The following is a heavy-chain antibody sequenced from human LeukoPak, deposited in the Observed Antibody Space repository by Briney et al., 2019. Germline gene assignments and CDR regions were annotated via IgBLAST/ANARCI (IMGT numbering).Heavy chain of an antibody. D-gene: IGHD3-22*01. CDR2: ISGSGGST. Sequence: GGSLRLSCAASGFTFSTYSMNWVRQAPGKGLEWVSAISGSGGSTYYADSVKGRFTISRDNSKNTLYLQMNSLRAEDTAVYYCAKDRDRSGSYSDYWGQGTLVTVSS. V-gene: IGHV3-23*01. CDR3: AKDRDRSGSYSDY. CDR1: GFTFSTYS. J-gene: IGHJ4*02.